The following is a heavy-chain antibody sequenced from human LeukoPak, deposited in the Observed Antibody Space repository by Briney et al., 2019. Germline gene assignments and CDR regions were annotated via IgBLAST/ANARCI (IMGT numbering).Heavy chain of an antibody. Sequence: SETLSLTCTVSGGSISSYYWSWIRQPPGKGLEWIGYIYYSGSTNYNPSLKSRVTISVDTSKNQFPLKLSSVTAADTAVYYCARASPTRWFDPWGQGTLVTVSS. CDR1: GGSISSYY. V-gene: IGHV4-59*01. J-gene: IGHJ5*02. CDR3: ARASPTRWFDP. D-gene: IGHD2-15*01. CDR2: IYYSGST.